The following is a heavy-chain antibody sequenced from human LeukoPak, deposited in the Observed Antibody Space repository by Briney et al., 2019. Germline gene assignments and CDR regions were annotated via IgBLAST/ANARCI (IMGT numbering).Heavy chain of an antibody. Sequence: SGTLSLTCTVSGGSISSYYRSWIRQPAGKGLEWVGRISTSGSTTYNPSLKRRVTMSVDTSKNQFSLKLTSVTAADTVVYYCARVSYYDILTGYQSTSFDYWGQGTLVTVSS. CDR3: ARVSYYDILTGYQSTSFDY. V-gene: IGHV4-4*07. J-gene: IGHJ4*02. CDR1: GGSISSYY. CDR2: ISTSGST. D-gene: IGHD3-9*01.